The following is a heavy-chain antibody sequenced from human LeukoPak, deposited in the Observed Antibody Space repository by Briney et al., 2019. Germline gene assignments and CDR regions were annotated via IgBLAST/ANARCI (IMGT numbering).Heavy chain of an antibody. CDR3: ARFGDYLTFDY. CDR1: GFTFSDYY. J-gene: IGHJ4*02. CDR2: IKPDGSEK. Sequence: GGSLRLSCAASGFTFSDYYMSWIRQAPGKGPEWVANIKPDGSEKYYVDSVKGRFTISRDNAKNSLYLQMSSLRAEDTAVYYCARFGDYLTFDYWGQGTLVTVSS. V-gene: IGHV3-7*01. D-gene: IGHD4-17*01.